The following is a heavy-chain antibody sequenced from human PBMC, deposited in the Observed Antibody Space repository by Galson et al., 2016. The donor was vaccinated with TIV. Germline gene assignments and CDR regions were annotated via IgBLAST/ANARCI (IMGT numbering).Heavy chain of an antibody. Sequence: SVKVSCKASGYTFRNYGFSWVRQAPGQGLEWLGWISSYHGDTNYAHNLRGRLTMTTDSSTTTASMELRSLRSDDTAVYFCARDRGSMTMILVVDYHYGMDVWGQGTTVTVSS. CDR3: ARDRGSMTMILVVDYHYGMDV. V-gene: IGHV1-18*04. D-gene: IGHD3-22*01. CDR2: ISSYHGDT. CDR1: GYTFRNYG. J-gene: IGHJ6*02.